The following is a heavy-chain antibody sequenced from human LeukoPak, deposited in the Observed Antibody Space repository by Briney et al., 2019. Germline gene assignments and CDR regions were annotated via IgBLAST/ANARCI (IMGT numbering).Heavy chain of an antibody. J-gene: IGHJ4*02. Sequence: SETLSLTCTVSGGSISSYYWSWIRQPPGKGLEWIGYIYYSGSTNYNPSLKSRATISVDTSKNQFSLKLSSVTAADTAVYYCARQGVAVAGTHFDYWGQGTLVTVSS. CDR2: IYYSGST. V-gene: IGHV4-59*08. D-gene: IGHD6-19*01. CDR1: GGSISSYY. CDR3: ARQGVAVAGTHFDY.